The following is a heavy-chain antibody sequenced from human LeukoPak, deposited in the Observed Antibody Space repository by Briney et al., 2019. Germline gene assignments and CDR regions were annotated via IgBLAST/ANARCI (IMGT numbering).Heavy chain of an antibody. CDR3: ARDLGGIAAAGTGIDY. CDR2: ISAYNGNT. CDR1: GYTFTSYG. V-gene: IGHV1-18*01. Sequence: EASVKVSCKASGYTFTSYGISWVRQAPGQGLEWMGWISAYNGNTNYAQKLQGRVTMTTDTSTSTAYMELRSLRSDDTAVYYCARDLGGIAAAGTGIDYWGQGTLVTVSS. D-gene: IGHD6-13*01. J-gene: IGHJ4*02.